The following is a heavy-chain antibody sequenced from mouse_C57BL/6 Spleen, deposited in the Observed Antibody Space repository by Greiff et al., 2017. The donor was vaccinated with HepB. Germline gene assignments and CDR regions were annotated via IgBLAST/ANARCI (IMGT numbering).Heavy chain of an antibody. Sequence: QVQLKQPGAELVKPGASVKLSCKASGYTFTSYWMHWVKQRPGQGLEWIGMIHPNSGSTNYNEKFKSKATLTVDKSSSTAYMQLSSLTSEDSAVYYCARSALITTVVEGDFDDWGQGTTLTVSS. J-gene: IGHJ2*01. CDR1: GYTFTSYW. CDR2: IHPNSGST. D-gene: IGHD1-1*01. V-gene: IGHV1-64*01. CDR3: ARSALITTVVEGDFDD.